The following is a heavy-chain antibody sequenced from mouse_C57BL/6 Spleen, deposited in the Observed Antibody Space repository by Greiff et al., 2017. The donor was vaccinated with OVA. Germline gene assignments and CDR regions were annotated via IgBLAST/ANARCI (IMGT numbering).Heavy chain of an antibody. V-gene: IGHV10-3*01. D-gene: IGHD2-1*01. J-gene: IGHJ1*03. CDR2: IRSKSSNYAT. CDR1: GFTFNTYA. Sequence: EVKLVESGGGLVQPKGSLKLSCAASGFTFNTYAMHWVRQAPGKGLEWVARIRSKSSNYATYYADSVKDRFTISRDDSQSMLYLQMNNLKTEDTAMYYCVRDRGNIGDWYFDVWGTGTTVTVSS. CDR3: VRDRGNIGDWYFDV.